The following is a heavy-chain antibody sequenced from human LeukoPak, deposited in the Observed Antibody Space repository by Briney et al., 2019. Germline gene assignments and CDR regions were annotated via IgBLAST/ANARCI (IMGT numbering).Heavy chain of an antibody. D-gene: IGHD3-22*01. CDR3: AKEITMIVVLISNAFDI. V-gene: IGHV3-23*01. CDR1: RFTFSSSV. J-gene: IGHJ3*02. Sequence: GGSLRLSCAASRFTFSSSVMSWVRQAPGKGLEWVSTISGSGGSTYYADSVMGRFSISRDNSKNTLYLQMNSLRAEDTAIYYCAKEITMIVVLISNAFDIWGQGTMVTVSS. CDR2: ISGSGGST.